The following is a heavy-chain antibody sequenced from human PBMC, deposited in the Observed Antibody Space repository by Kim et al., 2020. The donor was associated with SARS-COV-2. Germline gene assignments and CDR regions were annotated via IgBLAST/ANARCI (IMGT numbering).Heavy chain of an antibody. CDR1: GFTFTNGW. Sequence: GGSLRLSCAASGFTFTNGWMSWVRQAPGRGLEWVGRIRSKTDGGTSDYGAFVEGRFTISRDDSKNRLYLQMNSLKTEDTAVYYCTADRSGACCSEYWGQG. D-gene: IGHD3-10*02. V-gene: IGHV3-15*01. CDR3: TADRSGACCSEY. CDR2: IRSKTDGGTS. J-gene: IGHJ4*02.